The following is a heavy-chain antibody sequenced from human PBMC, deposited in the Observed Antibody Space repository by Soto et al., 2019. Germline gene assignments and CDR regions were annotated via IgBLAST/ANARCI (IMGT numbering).Heavy chain of an antibody. J-gene: IGHJ6*03. V-gene: IGHV4-31*03. Sequence: PSETLSLTCTVSGGSISSGGYYWSWIRQHPGKGLEWIGYIYYSGSTYYNPSLKSRVTISVDTSKNQFSLKLSSVTAADTAVYYCARGMAARPFFPNYYYYMDVWGKGTTATVSS. CDR1: GGSISSGGYY. D-gene: IGHD6-6*01. CDR3: ARGMAARPFFPNYYYYMDV. CDR2: IYYSGST.